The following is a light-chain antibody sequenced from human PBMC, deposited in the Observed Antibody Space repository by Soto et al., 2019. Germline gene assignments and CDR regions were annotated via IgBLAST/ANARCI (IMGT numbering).Light chain of an antibody. Sequence: SALTQPASVSGSPGQSITISCTGTSSDVGGDNYVSWYQQHPGRAPKLMIYEVSNRPSGVPDRFSGSKSGTSASLAISGLRSEDEGDYYCVSWDDSLSGLVFGTGTKVTVL. CDR1: SSDVGGDNY. CDR2: EVS. CDR3: VSWDDSLSGLV. V-gene: IGLV2-14*01. J-gene: IGLJ1*01.